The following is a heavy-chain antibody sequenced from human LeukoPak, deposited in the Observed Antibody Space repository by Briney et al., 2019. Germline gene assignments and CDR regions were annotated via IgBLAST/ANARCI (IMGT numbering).Heavy chain of an antibody. V-gene: IGHV5-51*01. Sequence: GESLKISCKASGYRFTSYWIGWVRQMPGKGREWMGIIYTGDSDTRYSPSFQGQVTISVDKSISTAYLQWSSLKASDTAIYYCARRRYSNYGFDYWGQGTLVTVSS. D-gene: IGHD4-11*01. CDR3: ARRRYSNYGFDY. CDR1: GYRFTSYW. CDR2: IYTGDSDT. J-gene: IGHJ4*02.